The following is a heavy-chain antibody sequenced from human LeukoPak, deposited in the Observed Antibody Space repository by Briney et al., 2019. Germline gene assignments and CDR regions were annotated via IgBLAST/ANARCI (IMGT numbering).Heavy chain of an antibody. Sequence: SETLSLTCAVYGGSFSGYYWSWIRQPPGKGLEWIGEINHSGGTNYNPSLKSRVTISVDTSKNQFSLKLSSVTAADTAVYYCARKRYSNFDYWGQGTLVTVSS. CDR2: INHSGGT. D-gene: IGHD2-21*01. CDR3: ARKRYSNFDY. J-gene: IGHJ4*02. CDR1: GGSFSGYY. V-gene: IGHV4-34*01.